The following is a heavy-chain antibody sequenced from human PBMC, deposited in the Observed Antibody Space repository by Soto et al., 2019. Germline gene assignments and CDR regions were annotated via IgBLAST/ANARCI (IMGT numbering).Heavy chain of an antibody. D-gene: IGHD5-12*01. V-gene: IGHV4-59*08. CDR1: GGSISSYY. Sequence: SETLSLTCTVSGGSISSYYWSWIRQPPGKGLEWIGYIYYSGSTNYNPSLKSRVTISVDTSKNQFSLKLSSVTAADTAVYYCARHRGYGDYFDYWGQGTLVTVSS. J-gene: IGHJ4*02. CDR3: ARHRGYGDYFDY. CDR2: IYYSGST.